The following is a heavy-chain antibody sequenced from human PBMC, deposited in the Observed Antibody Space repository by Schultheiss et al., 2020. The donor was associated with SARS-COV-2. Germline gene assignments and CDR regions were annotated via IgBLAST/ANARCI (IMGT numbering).Heavy chain of an antibody. V-gene: IGHV4-34*01. CDR3: ARDALDFWSGYYIDY. CDR2: INHSGST. Sequence: SETLSLTCAVYGGSFSGYYWSWIRQPPGKGLEWIGEINHSGSTNYNPSLKSRVTISVDTSKNQFSLKLSSVTAADTAVYYCARDALDFWSGYYIDYWGQGTLVTVSS. J-gene: IGHJ4*02. D-gene: IGHD3-3*01. CDR1: GGSFSGYY.